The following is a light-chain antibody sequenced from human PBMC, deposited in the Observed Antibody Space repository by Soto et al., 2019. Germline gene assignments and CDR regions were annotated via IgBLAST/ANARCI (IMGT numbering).Light chain of an antibody. CDR1: QRISNSY. J-gene: IGKJ2*01. CDR2: DAS. V-gene: IGKV3-20*01. Sequence: ESVLTQSPGTLSLSPGERATLSCRASQRISNSYLAWYQQKPGQAPRLLLYDASSRASGIPDRVSGSGSGTDFTLTIRSLEPEDLAVYYCQQYARPPFAFGQGTKVEIK. CDR3: QQYARPPFA.